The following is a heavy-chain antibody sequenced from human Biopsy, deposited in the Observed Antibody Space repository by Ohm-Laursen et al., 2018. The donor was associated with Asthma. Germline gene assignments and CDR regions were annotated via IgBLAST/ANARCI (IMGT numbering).Heavy chain of an antibody. CDR1: GGTFSNFA. D-gene: IGHD6-19*01. CDR3: ARCQVGYSSGWSLLLKKIYYSGMDV. J-gene: IGHJ6*02. Sequence: ASVTVSCKAPGGTFSNFAISWARQAPGQGLEWLGWIMTVFGTTNYAQKFQGRVTINADESTSTAYMEVTSLRYEDTAIYYCARCQVGYSSGWSLLLKKIYYSGMDVWGQGTAVTVSS. CDR2: IMTVFGTT. V-gene: IGHV1-69*13.